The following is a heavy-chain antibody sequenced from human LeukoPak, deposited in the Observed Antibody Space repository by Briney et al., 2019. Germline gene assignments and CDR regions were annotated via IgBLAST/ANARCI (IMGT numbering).Heavy chain of an antibody. J-gene: IGHJ4*02. CDR1: GFTFSRYW. CDR2: INSDGSSR. CDR3: AKDLSYRQQLDDY. Sequence: GGSPRLSCEASGFTFSRYWMHWVRQAPGKGLVWVSRINSDGSSRSYADSVKGRFTISRDNAKNSLYLQMNSLRAEDTAVYYCAKDLSYRQQLDDYWGQGTLVTVSS. D-gene: IGHD6-13*01. V-gene: IGHV3-74*01.